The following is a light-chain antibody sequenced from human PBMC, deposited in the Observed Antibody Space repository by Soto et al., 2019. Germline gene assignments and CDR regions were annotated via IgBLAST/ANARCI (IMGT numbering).Light chain of an antibody. J-gene: IGKJ4*01. V-gene: IGKV3-20*01. CDR2: GAS. CDR1: QSVSSNF. CDR3: RQYGYSLGFA. Sequence: ESVLTLSPGTLSLSPGERATLSCRAIQSVSSNFLAWYQEKPGQAPRLLIYGASSRATGIPDRFSGSGSGTDFTLTISRLEPEDFAVYYCRQYGYSLGFAFGGGTKVDIK.